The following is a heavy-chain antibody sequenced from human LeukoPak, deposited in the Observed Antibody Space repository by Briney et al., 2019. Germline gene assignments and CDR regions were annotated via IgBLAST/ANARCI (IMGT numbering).Heavy chain of an antibody. Sequence: PGGSLRLSCAASGFTFSSYGLHWVRQAPGKGLEWVAFIRYDGSNKYYADSVKGRFTISRDKSRNTLYLQMNSLRAEDTAVYYCAKDRLGYYDSSGYFIDCWGQGTLVTVSS. CDR2: IRYDGSNK. CDR3: AKDRLGYYDSSGYFIDC. D-gene: IGHD3-22*01. J-gene: IGHJ4*02. V-gene: IGHV3-30*02. CDR1: GFTFSSYG.